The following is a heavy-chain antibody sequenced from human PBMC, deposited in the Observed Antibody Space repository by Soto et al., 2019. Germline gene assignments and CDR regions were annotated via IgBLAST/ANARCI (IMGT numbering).Heavy chain of an antibody. CDR3: AKWTCSGGSCYFDY. CDR1: GFTFSSYW. J-gene: IGHJ4*02. CDR2: ISGSGGST. D-gene: IGHD2-15*01. V-gene: IGHV3-23*01. Sequence: PGGSLRLSCAASGFTFSSYWMHWVRQAPGKGLEWVSIISGSGGSTYYADSVKGRFTVSRDNSKNTLYVQMNSLRAEDTAVYYCAKWTCSGGSCYFDYWGQGTLVTVSS.